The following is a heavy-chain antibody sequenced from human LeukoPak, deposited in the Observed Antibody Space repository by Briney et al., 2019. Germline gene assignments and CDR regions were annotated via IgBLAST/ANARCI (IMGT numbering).Heavy chain of an antibody. J-gene: IGHJ6*02. Sequence: GGSLRLSCAASGFTFSSYAMSWVRQAPGKGLEWVSAISGSGGSTYYADSVKGRFTISRDNSKNTLYLQMNSLRAEDTAVYYCAKSAPGKRSGWYPLYYGMDVWGQGTTVTVSS. CDR2: ISGSGGST. V-gene: IGHV3-23*01. D-gene: IGHD6-19*01. CDR1: GFTFSSYA. CDR3: AKSAPGKRSGWYPLYYGMDV.